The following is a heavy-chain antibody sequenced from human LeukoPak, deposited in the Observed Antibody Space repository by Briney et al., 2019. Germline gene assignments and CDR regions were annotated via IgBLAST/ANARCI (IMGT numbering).Heavy chain of an antibody. Sequence: GTSVKVSCKASGFTFTSSAVQWVRQARGQRLEWIGWIVVGSGNTNYAQKFQERVTITRDMSTSTAYMELSSLRSEDTAVYYCAASYRKGAAVDYWGQGTLVTVSS. CDR3: AASYRKGAAVDY. CDR1: GFTFTSSA. CDR2: IVVGSGNT. V-gene: IGHV1-58*01. J-gene: IGHJ4*02. D-gene: IGHD1-26*01.